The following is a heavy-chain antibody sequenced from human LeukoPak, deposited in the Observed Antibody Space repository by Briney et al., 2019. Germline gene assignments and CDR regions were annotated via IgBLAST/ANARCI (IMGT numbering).Heavy chain of an antibody. Sequence: SETLSLTCTVSGGSISSYYWSWIRQPPGKGLEWNGFIYYSGSTNYNPSLKSRVTISVDTSKNQFSLKLSSVTAADTAVYYCASLGYCSGGCCYLGTGAFDIWGQRTMVTVSS. CDR1: GGSISSYY. V-gene: IGHV4-59*01. D-gene: IGHD2-15*01. J-gene: IGHJ3*02. CDR2: IYYSGST. CDR3: ASLGYCSGGCCYLGTGAFDI.